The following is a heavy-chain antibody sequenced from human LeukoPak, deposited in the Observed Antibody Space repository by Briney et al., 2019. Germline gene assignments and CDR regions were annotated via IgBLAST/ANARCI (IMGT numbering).Heavy chain of an antibody. V-gene: IGHV1-18*01. CDR3: ARDRLFGVPAAIRDWFDP. CDR1: GYTFTSYG. CDR2: ISAYNGNT. D-gene: IGHD2-2*02. Sequence: ASVKVSCKASGYTFTSYGISWVRQAPGQGLEWMGWISAYNGNTNYAQKLQGRVTMTTDTSPSTAYMELRSLRSDDTAVYYCARDRLFGVPAAIRDWFDPWGQGTLVTVSS. J-gene: IGHJ5*02.